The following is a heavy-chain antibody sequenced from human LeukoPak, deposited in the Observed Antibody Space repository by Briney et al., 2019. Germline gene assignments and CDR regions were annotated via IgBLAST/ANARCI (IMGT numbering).Heavy chain of an antibody. CDR3: ARDLDCSGGSCYSWYGMDV. V-gene: IGHV1-46*01. J-gene: IGHJ6*02. CDR1: GYTFTSYY. D-gene: IGHD2-15*01. Sequence: GASVKVSCKASGYTFTSYYMHWVRQAPGQGLEWMGIINPSGGSTSYAQKFQGRVTMTRDTSTSTVYMELSSLRSEDTAVYHCARDLDCSGGSCYSWYGMDVWGQGTTVTVSS. CDR2: INPSGGST.